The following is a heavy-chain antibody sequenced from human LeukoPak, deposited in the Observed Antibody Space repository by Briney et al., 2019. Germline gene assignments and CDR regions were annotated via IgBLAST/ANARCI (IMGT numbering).Heavy chain of an antibody. CDR3: AKDASVDIVATILFD. Sequence: GGSLRLSCAASRFTFDDYAMHWVRQAPGKGLEWVSGISWNSGSIGYADSVKGRFTISRDNAKNSLYLQMNSLRAEDTALYYCAKDASVDIVATILFDWGQGTLVTVSS. J-gene: IGHJ4*02. CDR1: RFTFDDYA. CDR2: ISWNSGSI. D-gene: IGHD5-12*01. V-gene: IGHV3-9*01.